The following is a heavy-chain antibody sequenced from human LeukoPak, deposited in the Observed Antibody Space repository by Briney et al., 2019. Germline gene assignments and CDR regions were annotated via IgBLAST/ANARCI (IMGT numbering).Heavy chain of an antibody. J-gene: IGHJ6*03. CDR1: GYSFTSYW. V-gene: IGHV5-51*01. Sequence: GESLKISCKGSGYSFTSYWIGWVRQMPGKGLEWMGIIYPGDSDTRYSPSFQGQVTISADKSISTAYLQWSSLKASDTAMYYCARHGGSMQLWNPYYYYMDVWGKGTTVTVSS. CDR2: IYPGDSDT. CDR3: ARHGGSMQLWNPYYYYMDV. D-gene: IGHD5-18*01.